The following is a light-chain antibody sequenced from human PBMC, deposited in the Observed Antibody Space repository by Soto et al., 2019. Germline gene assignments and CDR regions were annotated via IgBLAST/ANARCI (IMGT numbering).Light chain of an antibody. CDR1: QSVGNT. V-gene: IGKV3-11*01. Sequence: EMVLTKAPATLSLSPGERATLSCRASQSVGNTLAWYQQKPGQAPGLLIYEASTRATGIPARFSGSGSGTDFTLTISSLEPEDFAVYYCQQHAHCHLTFGGGTKVEIK. CDR3: QQHAHCHLT. J-gene: IGKJ4*01. CDR2: EAS.